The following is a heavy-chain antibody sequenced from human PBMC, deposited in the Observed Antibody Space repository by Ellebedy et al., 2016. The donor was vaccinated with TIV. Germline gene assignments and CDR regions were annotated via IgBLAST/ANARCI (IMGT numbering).Heavy chain of an antibody. D-gene: IGHD3-3*01. CDR2: IYPGDSDT. CDR1: GYSFTTYW. CDR3: ARMTSGYHGDWFDP. Sequence: ASVKVSCKGSGYSFTTYWIGWVRQMPGKGLEWMGIIYPGDSDTRYSPSFQGQVTISADKSISTAYLQWSSLKASDTAMYYCARMTSGYHGDWFDPWGQGTLVTVSS. J-gene: IGHJ5*02. V-gene: IGHV5-51*01.